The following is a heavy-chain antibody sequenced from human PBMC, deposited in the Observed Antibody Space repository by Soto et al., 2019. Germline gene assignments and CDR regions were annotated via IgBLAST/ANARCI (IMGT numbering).Heavy chain of an antibody. CDR2: TSHDDSNR. CDR1: GFTLSRFA. CDR3: ATGEAFYYDTSRY. Sequence: GGSLRLSCTASGFTLSRFAMHWVRQAPGKGLEWVSATSHDDSNRYYADSVQGRFTISRDNSKDTLYLQTNSLKVEDTAVYYCATGEAFYYDTSRYWGQGTLVTVSS. V-gene: IGHV3-30*01. J-gene: IGHJ4*02. D-gene: IGHD3-22*01.